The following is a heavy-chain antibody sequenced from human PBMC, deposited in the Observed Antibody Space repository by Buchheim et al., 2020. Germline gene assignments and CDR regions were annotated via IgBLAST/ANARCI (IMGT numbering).Heavy chain of an antibody. CDR3: ARWLEGFDY. D-gene: IGHD6-19*01. CDR1: GGSVNSGSYY. CDR2: IYYSGYT. J-gene: IGHJ4*02. V-gene: IGHV4-61*01. Sequence: QVQLQESGPGLVKPSETLSLTCYVSGGSVNSGSYYWSWIRQPPGKGLEWIGYIYYSGYTNYNPSLKSRLTMSLDTSKNHFSLKLNSVSAADTAVYYCARWLEGFDYWGQGTL.